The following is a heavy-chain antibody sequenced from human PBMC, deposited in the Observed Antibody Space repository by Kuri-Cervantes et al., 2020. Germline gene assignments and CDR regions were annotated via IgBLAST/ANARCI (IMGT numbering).Heavy chain of an antibody. V-gene: IGHV4-38-2*02. CDR2: IYHSGST. Sequence: SETLSLTCTVSGYSISSGYYWGWIRQPPGKGLEWIGSIYHSGSTYYNPSLKSRVTISVDTSKNQFSLKLSSVTAADTAVYYCARGSGYDHFDYWGQGALVTVSS. D-gene: IGHD5-12*01. CDR1: GYSISSGYY. CDR3: ARGSGYDHFDY. J-gene: IGHJ4*02.